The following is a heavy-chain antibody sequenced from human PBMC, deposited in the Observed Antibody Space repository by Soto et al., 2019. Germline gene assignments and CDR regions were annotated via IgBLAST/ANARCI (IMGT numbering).Heavy chain of an antibody. D-gene: IGHD4-17*01. J-gene: IGHJ4*02. CDR3: ARLSSYGDYAY. V-gene: IGHV4-39*07. CDR2: IYSSENT. CDR1: GGSVSSSSYS. Sequence: SETLSLTCTVSGGSVSSSSYSWGWIRQSPGKGLEWIGNIYSSENTNYNPSLLSRVTISVDTSKTQFSLELSSVTAADTAVYYCARLSSYGDYAYWGQGTLVTVSS.